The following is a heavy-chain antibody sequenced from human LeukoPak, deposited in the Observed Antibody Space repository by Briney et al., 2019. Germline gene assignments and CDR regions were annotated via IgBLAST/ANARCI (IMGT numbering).Heavy chain of an antibody. D-gene: IGHD2-2*02. CDR2: IIPIFATA. V-gene: IGHV1-69*13. CDR3: ARDRLGRYCSTTSCFTASPFAP. CDR1: GGTFTNYA. J-gene: IGHJ5*02. Sequence: SVKVSCKASGGTFTNYAISWVRQAPGQGLEWMGGIIPIFATANYAQKFQGRVTITADESTSTAYMELSSLRSEDTAVYYCARDRLGRYCSTTSCFTASPFAPWGQGTLVTVSS.